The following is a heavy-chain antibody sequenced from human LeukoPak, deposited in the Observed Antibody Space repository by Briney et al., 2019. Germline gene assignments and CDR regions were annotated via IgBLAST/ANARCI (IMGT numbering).Heavy chain of an antibody. CDR1: GFTVSSNN. Sequence: GGSLRLSCAASGFTVSSNNMNWVRQAPGKGLEWVSIIYSDGNTYYADSVKGRFTISRDNSKNTLFLQMNSLRAEDTAVYYCARGDGYNDAEYLQHWGQGTLVTVS. V-gene: IGHV3-66*01. CDR3: ARGDGYNDAEYLQH. J-gene: IGHJ1*01. CDR2: IYSDGNT. D-gene: IGHD5-24*01.